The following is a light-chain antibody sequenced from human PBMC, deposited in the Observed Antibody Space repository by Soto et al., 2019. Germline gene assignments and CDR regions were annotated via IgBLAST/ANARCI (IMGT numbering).Light chain of an antibody. CDR1: QSISSY. Sequence: DIQMTQSPSSLSASVGDRVTITCRASQSISSYINWYQQKPGKAPKLLIYSASSLESGVPSRFSGSGSGTDFTLNISSLQPEDFATYYCQQSYSTLRTFGQGTKVEIK. V-gene: IGKV1-39*01. J-gene: IGKJ1*01. CDR2: SAS. CDR3: QQSYSTLRT.